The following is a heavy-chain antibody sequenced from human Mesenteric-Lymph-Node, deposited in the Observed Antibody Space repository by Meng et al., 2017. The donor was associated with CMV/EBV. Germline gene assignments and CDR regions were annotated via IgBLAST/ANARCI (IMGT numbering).Heavy chain of an antibody. CDR2: INHSGST. V-gene: IGHV4-34*01. CDR1: GGSFSGYY. CDR3: ARHQRWLKSEGGFNY. D-gene: IGHD4-23*01. Sequence: VQLQRLGAVRLKPAATLDTPVAVFGGSFSGYYWSWICQAPWKGLEWIGEINHSGSTNYKPSLKSRVTISVDTSKNQFSLKLSSVTAADTAVYYCARHQRWLKSEGGFNYWGQGTLVTVSS. J-gene: IGHJ4*02.